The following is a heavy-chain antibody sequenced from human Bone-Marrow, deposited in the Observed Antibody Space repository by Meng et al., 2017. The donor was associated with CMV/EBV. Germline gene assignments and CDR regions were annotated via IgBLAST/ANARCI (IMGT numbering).Heavy chain of an antibody. CDR1: GGTFSSYT. Sequence: SVKVSCKASGGTFSSYTISWVRQAPGQGLEWMGRIIPILGTANYAQKFQGRVTMTRDTSTSTVYMELSSLRSEDTAVYYCAREIGFVVVPAATPEDPYFDYWGQGTLVTVSS. CDR2: IIPILGTA. D-gene: IGHD2-2*01. V-gene: IGHV1-69*08. CDR3: AREIGFVVVPAATPEDPYFDY. J-gene: IGHJ4*02.